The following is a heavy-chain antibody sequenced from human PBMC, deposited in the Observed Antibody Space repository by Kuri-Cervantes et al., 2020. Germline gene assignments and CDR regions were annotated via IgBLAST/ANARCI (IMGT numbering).Heavy chain of an antibody. CDR1: GFTFSSYG. D-gene: IGHD3-22*01. CDR3: ARERIKTYYYDSSGYYSGY. V-gene: IGHV3-30*03. J-gene: IGHJ4*02. Sequence: LSLTCAASGFTFSSYGMHWVRRAPGKGLEWVAVISYDGSNKYYADSVKGRFAISRDNSKNTLYLQMNSLRDEDTAVYYCARERIKTYYYDSSGYYSGYWGQGTLVTVSS. CDR2: ISYDGSNK.